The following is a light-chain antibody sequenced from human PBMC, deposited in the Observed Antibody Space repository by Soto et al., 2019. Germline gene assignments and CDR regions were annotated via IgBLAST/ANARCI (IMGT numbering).Light chain of an antibody. V-gene: IGKV1-39*01. CDR2: AAS. Sequence: DIQGTQHTSSLSGSVGDRVTMTGRAIQNISSYLNSYQQKPGKAPKLLIYAASSLQSGVQSRVSGSGSGTDFTLRINRLQPQDCAPSYCQETYCTPPTFAEGTLLEI. CDR3: QETYCTPPT. CDR1: QNISSY. J-gene: IGKJ5*01.